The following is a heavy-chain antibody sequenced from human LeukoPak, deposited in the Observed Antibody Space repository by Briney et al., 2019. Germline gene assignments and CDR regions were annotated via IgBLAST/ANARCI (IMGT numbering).Heavy chain of an antibody. J-gene: IGHJ4*02. CDR2: INCDCGNT. D-gene: IGHD6-19*01. V-gene: IGHV1-18*04. CDR1: GYTFTSRG. Sequence: ASVKVSCKASGYTFTSRGISWVRQAPGQGLEWMGWINCDCGNTNYAQKFQGRLTMTTDTSTSTAYMELRSLRSDDTAVYYCARDEVSGGWYNHWGQGTLVTVSS. CDR3: ARDEVSGGWYNH.